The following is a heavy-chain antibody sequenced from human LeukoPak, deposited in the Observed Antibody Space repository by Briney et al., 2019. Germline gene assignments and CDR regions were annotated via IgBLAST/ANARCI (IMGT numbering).Heavy chain of an antibody. Sequence: PGRSLRLSCAASGFTFDDYAMHWVRQAPGKGLEWVSGISWNSGSIGYADSVKGRFTISRDNAKNSLYLQMNSLRAEDTALYYCAAKITLDYWGQGTLVTVSS. J-gene: IGHJ4*02. CDR3: AAKITLDY. CDR1: GFTFDDYA. D-gene: IGHD5-12*01. V-gene: IGHV3-9*01. CDR2: ISWNSGSI.